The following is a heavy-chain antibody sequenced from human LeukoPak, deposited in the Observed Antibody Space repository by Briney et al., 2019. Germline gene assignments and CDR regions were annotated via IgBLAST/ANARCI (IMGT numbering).Heavy chain of an antibody. J-gene: IGHJ4*02. V-gene: IGHV4-59*01. CDR1: GGSISSYY. D-gene: IGHD5-24*01. CDR3: ARGLGRDGYNSKDY. CDR2: IYYSGTT. Sequence: PSETLSLTCTVSGGSISSYYWSWIRQPPGKGLEWIGYIYYSGTTNYNPSPKSRVTISVDTSKNQFSLKLSSVTAADTAVYYCARGLGRDGYNSKDYWGQGTLVTVSS.